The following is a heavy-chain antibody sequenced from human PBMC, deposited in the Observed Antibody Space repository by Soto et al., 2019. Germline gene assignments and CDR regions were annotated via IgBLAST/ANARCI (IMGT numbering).Heavy chain of an antibody. Sequence: WGSLILSCAASVFTFSSYSMSWVRQAPGKGLDWVSSISSSSSYIYYADSVKGRFTISRDNAKNSLYLQMNSLRAEDTAVYYCASLVATTYYYYGMDVWGQGTTVTVSS. CDR2: ISSSSSYI. J-gene: IGHJ6*01. D-gene: IGHD5-12*01. CDR1: VFTFSSYS. V-gene: IGHV3-21*01. CDR3: ASLVATTYYYYGMDV.